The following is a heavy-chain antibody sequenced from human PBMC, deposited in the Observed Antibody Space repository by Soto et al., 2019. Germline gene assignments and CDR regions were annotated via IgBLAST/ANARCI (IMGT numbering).Heavy chain of an antibody. J-gene: IGHJ4*02. CDR2: ITWNSGNI. CDR3: AKGWGYSNYYYFAY. CDR1: GFTFDDYA. V-gene: IGHV3-9*01. Sequence: EVQLVESGGGLVQPGRSLRLSCAASGFTFDDYAMHWVRQLPGKGLEWVSGITWNSGNIGYADSVKGRFTISRDNAKNSLYLQMNSLRAEDTAFYYCAKGWGYSNYYYFAYWGLGTLVTVSS. D-gene: IGHD4-4*01.